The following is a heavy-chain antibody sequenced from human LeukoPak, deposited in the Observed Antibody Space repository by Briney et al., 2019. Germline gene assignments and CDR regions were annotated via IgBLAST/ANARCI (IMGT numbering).Heavy chain of an antibody. CDR2: IWYDGSNK. CDR3: AKSADSGYDYPRAPGS. D-gene: IGHD5-12*01. J-gene: IGHJ5*02. CDR1: GFTFSSYG. Sequence: QPGRSLRLSCAASGFTFSSYGMHWVRQAPGKGLEWVAVIWYDGSNKYYADSVKGRFTISRDNSKNTLYLQMNSLRAEDTAVYYCAKSADSGYDYPRAPGSWGQGTLVTVSS. V-gene: IGHV3-33*06.